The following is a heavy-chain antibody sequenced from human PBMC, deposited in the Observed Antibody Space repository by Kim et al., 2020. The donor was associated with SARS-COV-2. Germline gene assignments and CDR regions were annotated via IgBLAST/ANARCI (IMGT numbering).Heavy chain of an antibody. CDR3: ARARIIFTPPIDV. CDR2: IDPNGGST. V-gene: IGHV1-46*01. Sequence: ASVKVSCKTSGYAFRSYFIHWVRQAPGQGLEWMGIIDPNGGSTTYPQKAQGRVTMTRDTSTSTVYMELSSLRSEDTAVYYCARARIIFTPPIDVWGQATT. CDR1: GYAFRSYF. J-gene: IGHJ6*02. D-gene: IGHD3-3*01.